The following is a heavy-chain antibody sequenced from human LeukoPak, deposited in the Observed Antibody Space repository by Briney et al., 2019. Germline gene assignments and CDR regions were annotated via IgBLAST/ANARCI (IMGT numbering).Heavy chain of an antibody. CDR3: ARVFRFGELFFGY. CDR2: IIPVLGIA. D-gene: IGHD3-10*01. CDR1: GGTFSSYT. J-gene: IGHJ4*02. V-gene: IGHV1-69*02. Sequence: SVKVSCKASGGTFSSYTISWVRQAPGQGLEWMGRIIPVLGIANYAQKFQGRVTITADKSTSTAYMELSSLRSEDTAVYYCARVFRFGELFFGYWGQGTLVTVSS.